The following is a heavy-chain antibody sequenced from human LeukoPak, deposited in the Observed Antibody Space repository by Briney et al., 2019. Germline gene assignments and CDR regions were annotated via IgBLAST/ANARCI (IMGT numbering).Heavy chain of an antibody. CDR2: ISWDGGST. Sequence: GGSLRLSCAASGFTFDDYAMHWVRQAPGKGLEWVSLISWDGGSTYYADSVKGRFTISRDNSKNSLYPQMNSLRAEDTALYYCAKDIGDGYNYGVVSNWGQGTLVTVSS. V-gene: IGHV3-43D*03. D-gene: IGHD5-24*01. J-gene: IGHJ4*02. CDR1: GFTFDDYA. CDR3: AKDIGDGYNYGVVSN.